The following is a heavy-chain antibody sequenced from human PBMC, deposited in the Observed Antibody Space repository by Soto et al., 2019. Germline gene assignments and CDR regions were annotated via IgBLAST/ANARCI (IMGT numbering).Heavy chain of an antibody. CDR3: AGSLVLRFLEWIRTGWSMDV. Sequence: ASVKVSCKASGGTFSSYAISWVRQAPGQGLEWMGGIIPIFGTANYAQKFRGRVTITADESTSTAYMELSSLRSEDTAVYYCAGSLVLRFLEWIRTGWSMDVWGQGTTVTVSS. D-gene: IGHD3-3*01. CDR1: GGTFSSYA. J-gene: IGHJ6*02. V-gene: IGHV1-69*13. CDR2: IIPIFGTA.